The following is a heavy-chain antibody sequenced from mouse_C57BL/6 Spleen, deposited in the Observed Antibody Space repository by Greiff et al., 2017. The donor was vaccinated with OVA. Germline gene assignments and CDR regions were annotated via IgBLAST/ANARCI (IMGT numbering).Heavy chain of an antibody. D-gene: IGHD4-1*01. V-gene: IGHV1-82*01. CDR2: IYPGDGDT. J-gene: IGHJ2*01. Sequence: QVQLQQSGPELVKPGASVKISCKASGYAFSSSWMNWVKQRPGKGLEWIGRIYPGDGDTNYNGKFKGKATLTADKSSSTAYMQLSSLTSEDSAVYCCAITGAVDYWGQGTTLTVSS. CDR3: AITGAVDY. CDR1: GYAFSSSW.